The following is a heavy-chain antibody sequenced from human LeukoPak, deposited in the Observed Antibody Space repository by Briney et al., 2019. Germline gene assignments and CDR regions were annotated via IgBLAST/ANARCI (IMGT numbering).Heavy chain of an antibody. CDR3: ARGDYDYSNYGISY. CDR1: GGSISSGGYY. D-gene: IGHD4-11*01. Sequence: SETLSLTCTVSGGSISSGGYYWSWIRQPPGKGLEWIGYIYHSGSTYYNPSLKSRVTISVDRSKNQFSLKLSSVTAADTAVYYCARGDYDYSNYGISYWGQGTLVTVSS. V-gene: IGHV4-30-2*01. J-gene: IGHJ4*02. CDR2: IYHSGST.